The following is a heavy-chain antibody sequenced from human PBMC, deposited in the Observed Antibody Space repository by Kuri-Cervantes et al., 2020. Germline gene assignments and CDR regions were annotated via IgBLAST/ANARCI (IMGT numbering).Heavy chain of an antibody. CDR2: IYSGGST. CDR1: GFTFSSYS. Sequence: GGSLRLSCAASGFTFSSYSMNWVRQAPGKGLEWVSVIYSGGSTYYADSVKGRFTISRDNSKNTLYLQMNSLRAEDTAVYYCAMRSGSYWGDAFDIWGQGKMVTVSS. V-gene: IGHV3-53*01. D-gene: IGHD1-26*01. CDR3: AMRSGSYWGDAFDI. J-gene: IGHJ3*02.